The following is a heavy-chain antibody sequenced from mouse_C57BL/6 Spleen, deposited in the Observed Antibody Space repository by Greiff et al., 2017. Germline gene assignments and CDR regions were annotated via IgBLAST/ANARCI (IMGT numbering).Heavy chain of an antibody. Sequence: VQLQQPGAELVKPGASVKLSCKASGYTFTSYWMHWVKQRPGQGLEWIGMIHPNSGSTNYNEKFTSKATLTVDKYSSTAYMQLSSLTAEDAAVYYFARTHAYDSGGYFDVGGTGTTVTVSS. CDR1: GYTFTSYW. J-gene: IGHJ1*03. CDR2: IHPNSGST. CDR3: ARTHAYDSGGYFDV. D-gene: IGHD2-12*01. V-gene: IGHV1-64*01.